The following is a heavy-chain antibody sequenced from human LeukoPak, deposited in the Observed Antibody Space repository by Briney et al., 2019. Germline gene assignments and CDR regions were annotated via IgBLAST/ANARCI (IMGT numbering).Heavy chain of an antibody. CDR3: ARASFEGFFDY. Sequence: ASVTVSCKASGYTFTGYYMHWVRQAPGQGLEWMGWINPNSGGTNYAQKSQGRVTMTRDTSISTAYMELSRLRSDDTAVYYCARASFEGFFDYWGQGTLVTVSS. CDR1: GYTFTGYY. CDR2: INPNSGGT. V-gene: IGHV1-2*02. D-gene: IGHD3-10*01. J-gene: IGHJ4*02.